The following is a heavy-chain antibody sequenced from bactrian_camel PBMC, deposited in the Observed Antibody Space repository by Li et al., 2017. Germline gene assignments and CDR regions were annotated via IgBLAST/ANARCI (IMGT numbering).Heavy chain of an antibody. CDR2: IDSDGTT. J-gene: IGHJ4*01. Sequence: VQLVESGGDSVETGGSLRLFCAASGDTSRDYCMGWFRQAPGKEREGVAAIDSDGTTAYADSVKGRFTVSADNAKKTLYLQMNNLKTEDTAVYFCGTDCADIVIVTTAINPLYTYEGQGTQVTVS. CDR1: GDTSRDYC. D-gene: IGHD2*01. V-gene: IGHV3S67*01.